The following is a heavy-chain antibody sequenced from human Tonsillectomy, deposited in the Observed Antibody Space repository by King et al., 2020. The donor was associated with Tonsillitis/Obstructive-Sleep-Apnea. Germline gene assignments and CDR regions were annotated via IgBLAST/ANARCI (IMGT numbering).Heavy chain of an antibody. V-gene: IGHV4-34*01. CDR2: INHGGST. CDR1: GGSFSGYY. J-gene: IGHJ4*02. D-gene: IGHD2-15*01. Sequence: VQLQQWGAGLLKPSETLSLSCAVYGGSFSGYYWSWIRQPPGKGLEWIGEINHGGSTNYNPSLKNRVSISVYTSKNQFSLNLISVTSAATAVYYCAREDCSGGSCSHIGYWGQGTLVTVSS. CDR3: AREDCSGGSCSHIGY.